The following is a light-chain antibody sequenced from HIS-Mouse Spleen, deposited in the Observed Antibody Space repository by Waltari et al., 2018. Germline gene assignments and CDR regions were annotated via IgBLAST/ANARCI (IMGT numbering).Light chain of an antibody. CDR1: SSDVGRYNM. J-gene: IGLJ2*01. V-gene: IGLV2-23*01. CDR2: EGS. Sequence: QSALTQPASVSGSPGQAITIHCTGTSSDVGRYNMVSWYQQHPRKAPKLMIYEGSKRPSGVSNRFSGSKSGNTASLTISGLQAEDEADYYCCSYAGSSTVVFGGGTKLTVL. CDR3: CSYAGSSTVV.